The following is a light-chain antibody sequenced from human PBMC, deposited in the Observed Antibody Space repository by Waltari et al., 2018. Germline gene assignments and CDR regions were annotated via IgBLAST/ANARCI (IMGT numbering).Light chain of an antibody. CDR3: CSYAGTSTVI. V-gene: IGLV2-23*02. J-gene: IGLJ2*01. CDR2: DVS. CDR1: SSDVGAYNF. Sequence: QSALTQPASVSGSPGQSITISCTGTSSDVGAYNFVSWYQQHPGKAPKFMIYDVSKRPSGGSNRFSGSKSGNTASLTISVLQAEDEADYYCCSYAGTSTVIFGGGTKLTVL.